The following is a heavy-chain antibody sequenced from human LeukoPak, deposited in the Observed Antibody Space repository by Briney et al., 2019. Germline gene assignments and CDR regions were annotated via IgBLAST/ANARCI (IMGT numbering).Heavy chain of an antibody. J-gene: IGHJ5*02. CDR3: AREGTSGGLNWLDP. Sequence: SETLSLTCTVSGGSISSYYWSWIRQPPGKGLEWIGYIYNSGITNYNPSLKSRVTISVDTSKNQFFLKVSSVTAADTALYFCAREGTSGGLNWLDPWGQGTLVTVSS. CDR1: GGSISSYY. CDR2: IYNSGIT. D-gene: IGHD3-10*01. V-gene: IGHV4-59*01.